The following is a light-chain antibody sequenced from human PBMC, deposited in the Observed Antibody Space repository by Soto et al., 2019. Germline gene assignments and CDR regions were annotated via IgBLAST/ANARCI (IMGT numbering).Light chain of an antibody. CDR3: QQYNSYLYT. J-gene: IGKJ2*01. V-gene: IGKV1-5*03. Sequence: DIRMTQSPSTLSASVGDTVAITCRASQTVMNWLAWYQQKPGKAPRLLIYKASKLESGVPSRFSGSGSATEFTLTISSLQPDDFATYYCQQYNSYLYTFGQGTKLEI. CDR2: KAS. CDR1: QTVMNW.